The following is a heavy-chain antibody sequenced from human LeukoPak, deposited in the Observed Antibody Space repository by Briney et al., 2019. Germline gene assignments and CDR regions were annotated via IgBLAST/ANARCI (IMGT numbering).Heavy chain of an antibody. CDR2: INPNSGGT. CDR1: GFTFAGYY. CDR3: ARDLFYSVSGTYYNVGRVFNY. V-gene: IGHV1-2*02. Sequence: ASVKVSCKASGFTFAGYYMHWVRQAPGQGLEWMGWINPNSGGTNYAQKFQGRVTMTRDTSITTAYMELTSLRSDDTAVYYCARDLFYSVSGTYYNVGRVFNYWGQGTLVTVSS. J-gene: IGHJ4*02. D-gene: IGHD3-10*01.